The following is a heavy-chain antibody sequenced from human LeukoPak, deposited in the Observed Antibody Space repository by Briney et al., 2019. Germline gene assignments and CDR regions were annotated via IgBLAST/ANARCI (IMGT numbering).Heavy chain of an antibody. D-gene: IGHD3-3*01. V-gene: IGHV4-59*01. J-gene: IGHJ4*02. CDR2: IYFSGST. CDR3: ARSYYDVWSGYNHPYYFDY. Sequence: SEALSLTCTVSGDSFTSYHWNWIRQSPEVGLEWIGYIYFSGSTNYNPSLKSRVTISVDTSKNQFSLMLDSVTAADTAVYFCARSYYDVWSGYNHPYYFDYWGQGALVTVSS. CDR1: GDSFTSYH.